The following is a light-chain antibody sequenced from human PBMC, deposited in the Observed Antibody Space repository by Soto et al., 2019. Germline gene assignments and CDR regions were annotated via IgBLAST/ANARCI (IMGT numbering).Light chain of an antibody. Sequence: DIQMTQSPSSLSASVGDRVTITCRASQSISSYLNWYQQKPGKAPKLLIYAASSLQSGVPSRFSGSGSGTEFPLTLSSLQTEDFATYYWQQSYSTPPITFGQGTRLEIK. CDR1: QSISSY. CDR2: AAS. V-gene: IGKV1-39*01. J-gene: IGKJ5*01. CDR3: QQSYSTPPIT.